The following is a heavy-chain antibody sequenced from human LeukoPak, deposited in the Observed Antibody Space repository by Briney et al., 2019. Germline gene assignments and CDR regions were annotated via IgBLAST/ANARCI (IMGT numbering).Heavy chain of an antibody. CDR2: ISYDGSNK. CDR1: GFTFSNYG. D-gene: IGHD3-22*01. CDR3: AKLAPYYYDSSGYYSALDN. V-gene: IGHV3-30*18. J-gene: IGHJ4*02. Sequence: GGSLRLSCAASGFTFSNYGMHWVRQAPGKGLEWVAVISYDGSNKYYADSVKGRFTISRDNSKNTLYLQMNSLRAEDTAVYYCAKLAPYYYDSSGYYSALDNWGQGTLVTVSS.